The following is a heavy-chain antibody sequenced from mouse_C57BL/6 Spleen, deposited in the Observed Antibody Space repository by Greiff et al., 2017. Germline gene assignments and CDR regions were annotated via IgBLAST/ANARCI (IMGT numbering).Heavy chain of an antibody. CDR3: AAPYSPYAMGY. D-gene: IGHD1-1*01. Sequence: QVQLQQSGAELARPGASVKLSCKASGYTFTSYGISWVKQRTGQGLEWIGEIYPRSGNTYYNEKFKGKATLTADKSSSTAYMELRSLTSEDSAVYFWAAPYSPYAMGYWGQGTSVTVSS. V-gene: IGHV1-81*01. J-gene: IGHJ4*01. CDR2: IYPRSGNT. CDR1: GYTFTSYG.